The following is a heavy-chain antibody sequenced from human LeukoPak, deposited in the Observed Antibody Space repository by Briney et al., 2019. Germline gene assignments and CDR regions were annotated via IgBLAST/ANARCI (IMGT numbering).Heavy chain of an antibody. J-gene: IGHJ5*02. V-gene: IGHV4-61*02. CDR2: IYNRGTT. CDR3: ARDLYIYDSSGYYEKPLYNWFDP. CDR1: GGSISSSSYY. Sequence: SETLSLTCTVSGGSISSSSYYWSWIRQPAGKGLEWIGRIYNRGTTNYNPSLKSRVTMSVDTSKNHFSLRLSSVTAADTAVYYCARDLYIYDSSGYYEKPLYNWFDPWGQGTLVTVSS. D-gene: IGHD3-22*01.